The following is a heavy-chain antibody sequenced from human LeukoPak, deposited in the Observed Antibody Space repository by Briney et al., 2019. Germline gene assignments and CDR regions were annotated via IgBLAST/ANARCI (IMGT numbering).Heavy chain of an antibody. Sequence: GGSLRLSCEASGFTFNTYSMNWARQAPGKGLEWVSSIDSSGGYMFYADSVKGRFIISRDNAKDSLYLQMNSLRAEDTAVYYCARDKDYGSGSDYNEYVFDFWGQGTMVTVSS. CDR3: ARDKDYGSGSDYNEYVFDF. V-gene: IGHV3-21*04. CDR2: IDSSGGYM. D-gene: IGHD3-10*01. J-gene: IGHJ3*01. CDR1: GFTFNTYS.